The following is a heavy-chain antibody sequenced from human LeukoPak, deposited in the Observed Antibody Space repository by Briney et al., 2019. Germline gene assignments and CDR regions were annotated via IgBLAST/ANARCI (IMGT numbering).Heavy chain of an antibody. CDR1: GFTFSGYS. V-gene: IGHV3-21*01. Sequence: GGSLRLSCAASGFTFSGYSMNWVRQAPGKGLEWVSSVSTTGYYIYYADSVKGRSSISRDNAKNSLYLQMNSLRAEDTAVYYCARGGDCGTTSCYYFDFWGQGTRVTVSS. J-gene: IGHJ4*02. CDR3: ARGGDCGTTSCYYFDF. CDR2: VSTTGYYI. D-gene: IGHD2-2*01.